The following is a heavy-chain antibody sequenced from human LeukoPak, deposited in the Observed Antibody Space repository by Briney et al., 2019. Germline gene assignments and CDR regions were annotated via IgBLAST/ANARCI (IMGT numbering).Heavy chain of an antibody. V-gene: IGHV4-4*07. D-gene: IGHD6-13*01. Sequence: PSETLSLTCTVSGGSISSYYWSWIRQPAGKGLEWIGRIYTSGSTNYNPSLKSRVTMSVDTSKNQFSLKLSSVTAEDTAVYYCAKSAEQQLGPYYYYYYMDVWGKGTTVTISS. CDR1: GGSISSYY. CDR2: IYTSGST. J-gene: IGHJ6*03. CDR3: AKSAEQQLGPYYYYYYMDV.